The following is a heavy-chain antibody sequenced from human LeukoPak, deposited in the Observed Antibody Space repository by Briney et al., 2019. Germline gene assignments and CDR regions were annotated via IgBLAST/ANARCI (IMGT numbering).Heavy chain of an antibody. CDR1: GYIFTSYW. CDR2: IYPGDSDT. J-gene: IGHJ4*02. V-gene: IGHV5-51*01. D-gene: IGHD5-12*01. CDR3: ARRYSGYEYFEY. Sequence: GESLKISCQGSGYIFTSYWIGWVRQMPGKGLEWMGIIYPGDSDTRYSPSFQGQVTISADKSLNTAYLHWSSLKASDTAMYYCARRYSGYEYFEYWGQGTLVTVYS.